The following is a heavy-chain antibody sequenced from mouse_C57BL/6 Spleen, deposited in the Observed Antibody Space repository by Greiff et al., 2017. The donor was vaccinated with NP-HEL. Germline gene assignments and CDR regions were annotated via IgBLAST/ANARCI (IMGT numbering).Heavy chain of an antibody. CDR3: AKSNYSSSYDY. CDR1: GYAFTNYL. CDR2: INHGHGGT. Sequence: QVQLQQSGAELVRPGNSVKVSCKASGYAFTNYLIEWVKQRHGQGLEWIGVINHGHGGTNYNEKFKGKATLSADKSSSTTYMQLSSLTTEDSAVYFCAKSNYSSSYDYWGQGTTLTVSS. V-gene: IGHV1-54*01. D-gene: IGHD1-1*01. J-gene: IGHJ2*01.